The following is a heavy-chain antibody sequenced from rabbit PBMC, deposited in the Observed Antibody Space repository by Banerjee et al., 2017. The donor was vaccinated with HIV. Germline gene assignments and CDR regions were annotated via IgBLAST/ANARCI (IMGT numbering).Heavy chain of an antibody. CDR2: INASTGKP. J-gene: IGHJ4*01. CDR3: ARDPYAVDRAYAYVLEL. V-gene: IGHV1S45*01. Sequence: QEQLEESAGGLVQPGGSLKLSCKGSGFDFSDYGVSWVRQAPGKGLEWIACINASTGKPVYATWASGRFSISRTSSTTVTLRMTSLTAADRATYFCARDPYAVDRAYAYVLELWGPGTLVTVS. D-gene: IGHD6-1*01. CDR1: GFDFSDYG.